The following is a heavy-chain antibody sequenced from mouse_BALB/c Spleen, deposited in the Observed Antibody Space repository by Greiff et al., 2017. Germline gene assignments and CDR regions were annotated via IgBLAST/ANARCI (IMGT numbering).Heavy chain of an antibody. CDR1: GLTFSSYA. V-gene: IGHV5-9-3*01. CDR2: ISSGGSYT. CDR3: ARHWAYYAMDY. J-gene: IGHJ4*01. Sequence: EVKLMESGGGLVKPGGSLKLSCAASGLTFSSYAMSWVRQTPEKRLEWVATISSGGSYTYYPDSVKGRFTISRDNAKNTLYLQMSSLRSEDTAMYYCARHWAYYAMDYWGQGTSVTVSS.